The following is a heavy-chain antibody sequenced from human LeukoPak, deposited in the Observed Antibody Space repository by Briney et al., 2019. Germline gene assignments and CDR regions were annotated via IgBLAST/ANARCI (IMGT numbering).Heavy chain of an antibody. J-gene: IGHJ4*02. CDR2: ISYDGSNK. Sequence: GGSLRLSCAASGFTFSSYGMHWVRQAPGKGLEWVAVISYDGSNKYYADSVKGRFTISRDNSKNTLYLQMNSLRAEDTAVYYCAKDRVRPGIAMAGKGPYYFDYWGQGTLVTVSS. V-gene: IGHV3-30*18. D-gene: IGHD6-19*01. CDR1: GFTFSSYG. CDR3: AKDRVRPGIAMAGKGPYYFDY.